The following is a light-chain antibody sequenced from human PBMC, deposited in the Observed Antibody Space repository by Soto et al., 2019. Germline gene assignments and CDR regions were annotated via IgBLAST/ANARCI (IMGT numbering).Light chain of an antibody. J-gene: IGKJ1*01. CDR1: QSVSSSY. CDR2: GAS. Sequence: EIVLTQSPGTLSLSPGERATLSCRASQSVSSSYLAWYQQKPGQAPRLLIYGASSRATGIPDRFSGSGSGTHISLTISRLEPEDFAVYCRQPSGCSPGGTFSQVTKVELK. V-gene: IGKV3-20*01. CDR3: QPSGCSPGGT.